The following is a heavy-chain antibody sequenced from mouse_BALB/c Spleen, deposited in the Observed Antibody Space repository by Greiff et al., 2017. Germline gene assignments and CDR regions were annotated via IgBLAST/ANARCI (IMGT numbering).Heavy chain of an antibody. CDR1: GYAFSSYW. D-gene: IGHD2-4*01. Sequence: VQLVESGAELVRPGSSVKISCKASGYAFSSYWMNWVKQRPGQGLEWIGQIYPGDGDTNYNGKFKGKATLTADKSSSTAYMQLSSLTSEDSAVYFCARRSTMIRGGFAYWGQGTLVTVSA. CDR2: IYPGDGDT. J-gene: IGHJ3*01. CDR3: ARRSTMIRGGFAY. V-gene: IGHV1-80*01.